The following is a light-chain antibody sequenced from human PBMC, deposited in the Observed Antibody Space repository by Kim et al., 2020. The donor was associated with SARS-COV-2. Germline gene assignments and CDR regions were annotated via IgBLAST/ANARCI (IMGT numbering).Light chain of an antibody. V-gene: IGLV1-44*01. CDR2: SKK. Sequence: GHRDTISCSGRSSNIGSNTVNWDQQLPGTAPKLLIYSKKQRPSGVPDRVAGATSGTSASLAISGVQSEDEADYYCAARDDSMNGPVFGGGTQLTV. CDR3: AARDDSMNGPV. J-gene: IGLJ3*02. CDR1: SSNIGSNT.